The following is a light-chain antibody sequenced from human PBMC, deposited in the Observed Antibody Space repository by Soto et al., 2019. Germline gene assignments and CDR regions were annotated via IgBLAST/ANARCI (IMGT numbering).Light chain of an antibody. J-gene: IGKJ4*01. CDR3: QQSYSSPPT. V-gene: IGKV1-39*01. Sequence: DIQMTQSPSSLSASVGDRVTITCRTSQSISIYLNWYHHKPGKAPKLLIYAASTLQSGVPSRFSGSGSGTDFTLTISSLQPEDFASYYCQQSYSSPPTFGGGTKVEIK. CDR1: QSISIY. CDR2: AAS.